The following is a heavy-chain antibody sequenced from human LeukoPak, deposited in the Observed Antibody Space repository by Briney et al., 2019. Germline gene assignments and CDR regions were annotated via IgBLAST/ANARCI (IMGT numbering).Heavy chain of an antibody. J-gene: IGHJ5*02. V-gene: IGHV3-21*01. CDR1: GFTFMSYT. CDR3: AREPPSTVLNWFDP. CDR2: ISGSSSYI. D-gene: IGHD4-17*01. Sequence: PGGSLRLSCAASGFTFMSYTMNWLRQAPGKGLEWVASISGSSSYIYYADSVKGRFTISRDSAKDSLYLQMNSLRAEDTAIYYCAREPPSTVLNWFDPWGQGTLVTVSS.